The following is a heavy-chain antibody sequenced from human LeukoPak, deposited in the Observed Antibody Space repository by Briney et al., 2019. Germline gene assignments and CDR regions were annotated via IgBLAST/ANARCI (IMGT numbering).Heavy chain of an antibody. D-gene: IGHD5-18*01. Sequence: EASVKVSCKASGGTFSSYAVSWVRQAPGQGLEWMGGIIPIFGTANYAQKFQGRVTITTGESTSTAYMELSSLRSEDTAVYYCARALLSVDRGYSYGYLPVDYWGQGTLVTVSS. CDR1: GGTFSSYA. V-gene: IGHV1-69*05. J-gene: IGHJ4*02. CDR3: ARALLSVDRGYSYGYLPVDY. CDR2: IIPIFGTA.